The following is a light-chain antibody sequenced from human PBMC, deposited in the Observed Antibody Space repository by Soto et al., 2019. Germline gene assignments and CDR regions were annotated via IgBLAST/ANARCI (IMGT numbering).Light chain of an antibody. V-gene: IGKV1-6*01. CDR3: LQDFYYRWP. J-gene: IGKJ1*01. CDR1: QGIRSD. CDR2: AAS. Sequence: AIQLTQSPSSLSVSVGDIVTIPCRATQGIRSDVGWDQHTPGKAPRLLIYAASNVQSGVPSRCSRSRSGTEFTLTIGSRQAVHFETYLCLQDFYYRWPFGQRTKVEIK.